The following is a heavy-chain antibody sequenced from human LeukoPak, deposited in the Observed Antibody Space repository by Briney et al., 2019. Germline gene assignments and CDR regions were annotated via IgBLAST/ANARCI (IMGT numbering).Heavy chain of an antibody. J-gene: IGHJ5*02. CDR3: AGDKQQLGGDWFDP. D-gene: IGHD6-13*01. Sequence: ASVTVSCKASGGTFSSYAISWVRQAPGQGLEWMGIINPSGGSTSYAQKFQGRVTMTRDTSTSTVYMELSSLRSEDTAVYYCAGDKQQLGGDWFDPWGQGTLVTVSS. CDR2: INPSGGST. V-gene: IGHV1-46*01. CDR1: GGTFSSYA.